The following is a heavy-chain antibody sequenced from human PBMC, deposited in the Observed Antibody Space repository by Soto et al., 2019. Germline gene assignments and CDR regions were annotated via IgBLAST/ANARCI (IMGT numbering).Heavy chain of an antibody. Sequence: VQLLESGGGLVQPGGSLRLSCAASGFTFSSYAMSWVRQAPGKGLEWVSAISGSGGSTYYADSVKGRFTISRDNSKNTLYLQMNSLRAEDTAVYYCAKIPYDSSGPQYYFDYWGQGTLVTVSS. CDR3: AKIPYDSSGPQYYFDY. J-gene: IGHJ4*02. D-gene: IGHD3-22*01. CDR1: GFTFSSYA. CDR2: ISGSGGST. V-gene: IGHV3-23*01.